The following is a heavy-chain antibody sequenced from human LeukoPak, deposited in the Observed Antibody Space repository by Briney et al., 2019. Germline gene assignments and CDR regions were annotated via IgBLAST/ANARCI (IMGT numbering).Heavy chain of an antibody. Sequence: ASVKVSCKTSGYTFTGYYMHWVRQAPGQGREWMGWINPNSSVTNYAQRFQGRVTMTRDTSISAAYMELRWLTSDDTGVYYCARERGGNSPFDSWGQGTLVTVSS. V-gene: IGHV1-2*02. CDR1: GYTFTGYY. D-gene: IGHD4-23*01. J-gene: IGHJ4*02. CDR2: INPNSSVT. CDR3: ARERGGNSPFDS.